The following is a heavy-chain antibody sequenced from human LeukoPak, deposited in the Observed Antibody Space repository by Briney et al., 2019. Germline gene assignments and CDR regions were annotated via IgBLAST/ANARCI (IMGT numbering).Heavy chain of an antibody. V-gene: IGHV4-59*01. CDR2: IYYSGST. J-gene: IGHJ3*02. Sequence: PSETLSLTCTVSGVSISSYYWSWIRQPPGKGLEWIGYIYYSGSTNYNPSLKSRVTISVDTSKNQFSLKLSSVTAADTAVYYCARKNYYDSSGYCDIWGQGTMVTVSS. D-gene: IGHD3-22*01. CDR1: GVSISSYY. CDR3: ARKNYYDSSGYCDI.